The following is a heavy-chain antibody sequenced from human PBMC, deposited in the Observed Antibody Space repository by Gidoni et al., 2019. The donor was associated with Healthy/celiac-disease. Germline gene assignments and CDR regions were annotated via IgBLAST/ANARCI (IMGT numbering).Heavy chain of an antibody. D-gene: IGHD3-22*01. Sequence: QLQLQESGPGLVKPSATLSLPCTVSGGSLPRSSYYWGWIRTPPGKGLEWIGSIYYSGSTYYNPSLKSRVTISVDTSKNQFSLKLSSVTAADTAVYYCARLSGGDSSSPYFDYWGQGTLVTVSS. V-gene: IGHV4-39*01. CDR3: ARLSGGDSSSPYFDY. CDR1: GGSLPRSSYY. J-gene: IGHJ4*02. CDR2: IYYSGST.